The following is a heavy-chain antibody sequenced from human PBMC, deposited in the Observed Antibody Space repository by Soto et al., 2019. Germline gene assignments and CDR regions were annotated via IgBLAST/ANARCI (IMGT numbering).Heavy chain of an antibody. V-gene: IGHV1-69*13. CDR1: GGTFSSYA. J-gene: IGHJ6*02. CDR2: IIPIFGTA. Sequence: SVKVSCKASGGTFSSYAISWVRQAPGQGLEWMGGIIPIFGTANYAQKFQGRVTITADESTSTAYMELSSLRSEDTAVYYCAREGNYDFWSGYYRRDYYYYGMDVWGQGTTVTVSS. CDR3: AREGNYDFWSGYYRRDYYYYGMDV. D-gene: IGHD3-3*01.